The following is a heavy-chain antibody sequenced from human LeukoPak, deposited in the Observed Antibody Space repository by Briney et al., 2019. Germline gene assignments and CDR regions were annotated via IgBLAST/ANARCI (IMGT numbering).Heavy chain of an antibody. CDR3: ARESSGGYYFDLFDI. J-gene: IGHJ3*02. V-gene: IGHV3-30*04. CDR1: GFPFISYA. D-gene: IGHD3-22*01. Sequence: PGGPLDPSCPASGFPFISYAMHGVPRAPGKGLGWVAVISYEGSNKYYADSVKGRFTISRDNAKNSLYLKMNSLRAEDRAFYYCARESSGGYYFDLFDIWGQGTMVTVSS. CDR2: ISYEGSNK.